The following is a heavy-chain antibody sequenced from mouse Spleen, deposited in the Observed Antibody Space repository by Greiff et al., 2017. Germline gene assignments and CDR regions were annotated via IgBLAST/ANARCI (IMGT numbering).Heavy chain of an antibody. CDR1: GYTFTSYW. J-gene: IGHJ4*01. CDR2: INPSNGGT. CDR3: ARSDYDVDYYAMDY. V-gene: IGHV1-53*01. D-gene: IGHD2-4*01. Sequence: QVQLKQSGTELVKPGASVKLSCKASGYTFTSYWMHWVKQRPGQGLEWIGNINPSNGGTNYNEKFKSKATLTVDKSSSTAYMQLSSLTSEDSAVYYCARSDYDVDYYAMDYWGQGTSVTVSS.